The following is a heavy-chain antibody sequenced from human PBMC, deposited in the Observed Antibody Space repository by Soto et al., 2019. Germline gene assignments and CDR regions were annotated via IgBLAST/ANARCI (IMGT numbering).Heavy chain of an antibody. D-gene: IGHD3-22*01. CDR1: GFTSSSYC. CDR3: ARDTYYYDISDHFSADALAI. CDR2: ISNDGSST. V-gene: IGHV3-74*01. Sequence: EVQLVESGGGLVQPGGSLRLSCAASGFTSSSYCIHWVRQAPGKGLVWVARISNDGSSTNYADSVKGRFTISRHNAKNTVYLQMNSLRAEDTAVYYCARDTYYYDISDHFSADALAIWGQGTMVTVSS. J-gene: IGHJ3*02.